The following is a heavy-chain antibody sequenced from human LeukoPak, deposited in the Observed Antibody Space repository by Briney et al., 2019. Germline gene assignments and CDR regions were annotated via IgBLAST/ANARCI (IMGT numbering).Heavy chain of an antibody. J-gene: IGHJ5*02. CDR3: ARVGVITAAGTYDL. CDR2: ISSSGSTI. CDR1: GFTFSSYE. D-gene: IGHD6-13*01. V-gene: IGHV3-48*03. Sequence: GGSLRLSCAASGFTFSSYEMNWVRQAPGKGLEWVSYISSSGSTIYYADSVKGRFTISRDNAKNSLYLQMSSLRADDTAVYYCARVGVITAAGTYDLWGQGTLVTVSS.